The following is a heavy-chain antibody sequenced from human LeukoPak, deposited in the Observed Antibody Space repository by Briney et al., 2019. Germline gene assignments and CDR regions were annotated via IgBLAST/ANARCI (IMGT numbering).Heavy chain of an antibody. J-gene: IGHJ6*02. D-gene: IGHD3-3*01. V-gene: IGHV1-2*06. CDR1: GYTFTGYY. Sequence: ASVKVACKASGYTFTGYYMHWVRQAPGQGLEWMGRINPNSGGTNYAQKSQGRVTMTRDTSISTAYMELSRLRSDDTAVYYCARGGYDFVYYYYGMDVWGQGTTVTVSS. CDR2: INPNSGGT. CDR3: ARGGYDFVYYYYGMDV.